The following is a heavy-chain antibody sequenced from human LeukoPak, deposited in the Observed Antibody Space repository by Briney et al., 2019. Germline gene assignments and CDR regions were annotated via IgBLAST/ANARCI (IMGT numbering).Heavy chain of an antibody. CDR2: MNPNSGNT. CDR3: ARGRSNAGRPLDY. V-gene: IGHV1-8*03. J-gene: IGHJ4*02. Sequence: ASVKVSCKASGYTLTSYDINWVRQATGQGLEWMGWMNPNSGNTGYAQKSQGRVTITRNTSISTAYMELSSLRSEDTAVYYCARGRSNAGRPLDYWGQGTLVTVSS. CDR1: GYTLTSYD.